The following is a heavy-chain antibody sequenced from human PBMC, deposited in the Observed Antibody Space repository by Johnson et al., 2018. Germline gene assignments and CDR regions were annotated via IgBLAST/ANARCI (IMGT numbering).Heavy chain of an antibody. V-gene: IGHV3-9*01. CDR3: AKDVMMTGTTCAMDV. J-gene: IGHJ6*02. CDR2: INWNSGRL. CDR1: GFIFDDYA. Sequence: VQLVESGGGLVQPGKSLRLSCAASGFIFDDYAMHWVRQAPGKGLEWVASINWNSGRLGYADSVKGRFTISRDNVKNSLYLKMNSLRTEDTALYYCAKDVMMTGTTCAMDVWGQGTKVTVS. D-gene: IGHD1-1*01.